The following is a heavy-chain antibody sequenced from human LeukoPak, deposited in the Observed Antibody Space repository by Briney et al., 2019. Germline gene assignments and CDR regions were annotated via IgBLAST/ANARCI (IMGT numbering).Heavy chain of an antibody. CDR3: ARGGGGSYYGFDY. CDR2: IYYSGST. D-gene: IGHD1-26*01. Sequence: SETLSLTCTVSGGSISSYYWSWIRQPPGKGLEWIGYIYYSGSTNYNPSLKSRVTMSVDTSKNQFSLKLSSVTAADTAVYYCARGGGGSYYGFDYWGQGTLVTVSS. J-gene: IGHJ4*02. CDR1: GGSISSYY. V-gene: IGHV4-59*01.